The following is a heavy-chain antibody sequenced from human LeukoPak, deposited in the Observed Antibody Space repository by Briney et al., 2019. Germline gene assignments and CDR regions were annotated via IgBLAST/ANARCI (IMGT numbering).Heavy chain of an antibody. CDR2: ISSNGGST. V-gene: IGHV3-64*01. CDR3: ARGPSPYDSSGHNWFDP. J-gene: IGHJ5*02. D-gene: IGHD3-22*01. Sequence: GGSLRLSCAASGFTFSSYAMHWVRQAPGKGLEYVSAISSNGGSTYYANSVKGRFTISRDNSKNTLYLQMGSLRAEDMAVYYCARGPSPYDSSGHNWFDPWGQGALVTVSS. CDR1: GFTFSSYA.